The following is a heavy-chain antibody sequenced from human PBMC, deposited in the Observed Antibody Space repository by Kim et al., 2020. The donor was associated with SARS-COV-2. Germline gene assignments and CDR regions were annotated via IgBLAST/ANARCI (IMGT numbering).Heavy chain of an antibody. D-gene: IGHD4-17*01. V-gene: IGHV4-34*01. J-gene: IGHJ4*02. CDR1: GGSFSGYY. Sequence: SETLSLTCAVYGGSFSGYYWSWIRQPPGKGLEWIGEINHSGSTNYNPSLKSRVTISVDTSKNQFSLKLSSVTAADTAVYYCAREPTTVTTYRSFDYWGQGTLVTVSS. CDR2: INHSGST. CDR3: AREPTTVTTYRSFDY.